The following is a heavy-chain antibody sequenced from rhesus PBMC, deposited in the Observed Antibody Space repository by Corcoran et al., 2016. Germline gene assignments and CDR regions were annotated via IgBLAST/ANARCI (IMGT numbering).Heavy chain of an antibody. CDR3: ARDRGNYWDPPFDV. D-gene: IGHD4-17*01. V-gene: IGHV4-65*01. CDR1: GGSISSSNW. Sequence: QVQLQESGPGLVKPSETLSLTCAVSGGSISSSNWWSWIRQPPGKGLEWIGYISGSSGSTYYNPSLKSRVTLSVDTSKNQFSLKLSSVTAADTAVYYCARDRGNYWDPPFDVWGPGVLVTVSS. CDR2: ISGSSGST. J-gene: IGHJ5-1*01.